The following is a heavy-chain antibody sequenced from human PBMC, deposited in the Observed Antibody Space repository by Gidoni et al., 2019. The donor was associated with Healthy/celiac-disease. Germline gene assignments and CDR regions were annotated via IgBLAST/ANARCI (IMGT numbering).Heavy chain of an antibody. CDR2: VYYRGTT. CDR1: GDSVSNPEYY. V-gene: IGHV4-39*07. D-gene: IGHD6-13*01. CDR3: ARDIRYSSSWSHFDF. Sequence: QLQLQESGPRLVKPSETLSLSCTVSGDSVSNPEYYWGWVRQPPGKGLEWIGTVYYRGTTYYNPSLKSRVTILVHTSLNQFSLRLSSVTAADTAIYYCARDIRYSSSWSHFDFWGQGTLATVSP. J-gene: IGHJ4*02.